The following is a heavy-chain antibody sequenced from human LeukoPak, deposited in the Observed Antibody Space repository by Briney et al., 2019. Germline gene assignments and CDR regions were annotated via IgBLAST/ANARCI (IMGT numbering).Heavy chain of an antibody. CDR3: ARGDRSDYAPRDDY. Sequence: ASVKVSCKASGYTFTSYGISWVRQAPGQGLEWMGWISAYNGNTNYAQKLQGRVTMTTDTPTSTAYMELRSLRSDDTAVYYCARGDRSDYAPRDDYWGQGTLVTVSS. V-gene: IGHV1-18*01. D-gene: IGHD4-17*01. CDR1: GYTFTSYG. CDR2: ISAYNGNT. J-gene: IGHJ4*02.